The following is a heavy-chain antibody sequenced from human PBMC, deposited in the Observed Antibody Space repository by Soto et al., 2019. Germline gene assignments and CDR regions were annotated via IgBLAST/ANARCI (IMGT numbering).Heavy chain of an antibody. CDR3: ARVGGWDGNDAFDI. CDR1: GGSISSYY. CDR2: IYYSGST. V-gene: IGHV4-59*01. Sequence: SETMYITCTVSGGSISSYYWSWIRQPPGKGLEWIGYIYYSGSTNYNPSLKSRVTISVDTSKNQFSLKLSSVTAADTAVYYCARVGGWDGNDAFDIWGKGTMVTVSS. J-gene: IGHJ3*02. D-gene: IGHD6-19*01.